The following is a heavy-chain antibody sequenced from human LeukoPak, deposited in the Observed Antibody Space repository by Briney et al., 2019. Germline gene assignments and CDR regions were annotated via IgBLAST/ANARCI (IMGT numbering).Heavy chain of an antibody. V-gene: IGHV4-4*07. J-gene: IGHJ4*02. CDR2: IYTSGST. CDR1: GGSISSYS. CDR3: ASDGVAAAGLDY. Sequence: KPSETLSLTCTVSGGSISSYSWSWIRQPPGKGLEWIGRIYTSGSTNYNPSLKSRVTMSVDTSKNQFSLKLSSVTAADTAVYYCASDGVAAAGLDYWGQGTLVTVSS. D-gene: IGHD6-13*01.